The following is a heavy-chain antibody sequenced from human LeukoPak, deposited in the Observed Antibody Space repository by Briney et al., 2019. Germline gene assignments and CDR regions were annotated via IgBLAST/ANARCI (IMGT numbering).Heavy chain of an antibody. Sequence: PGGSLRLSCAASGFTFNNHAMTWVRQAPGKGLEWVSVITGSGDGRYYADSVKGRFTISRDNSKNTLHLQMNSLRAEDTALYYCAKDILTYYYGSSGYYFDSWGQGTLVTVSS. CDR3: AKDILTYYYGSSGYYFDS. V-gene: IGHV3-23*01. CDR1: GFTFNNHA. D-gene: IGHD3-9*01. CDR2: ITGSGDGR. J-gene: IGHJ4*02.